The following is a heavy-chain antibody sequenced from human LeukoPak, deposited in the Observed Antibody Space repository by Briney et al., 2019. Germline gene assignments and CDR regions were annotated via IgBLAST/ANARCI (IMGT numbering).Heavy chain of an antibody. CDR2: IYYSGST. V-gene: IGHV4-59*01. Sequence: KPSETLSLTCTVSGGSISSYYWSWIRQPPGKGLEWIGYIYYSGSTNYNPSLKSRVTISVDTSKNQFSLKLSSVTAADTAVYYCARAGRRLGYGMDVWGQGTTVTVSS. J-gene: IGHJ6*02. CDR1: GGSISSYY. CDR3: ARAGRRLGYGMDV. D-gene: IGHD6-19*01.